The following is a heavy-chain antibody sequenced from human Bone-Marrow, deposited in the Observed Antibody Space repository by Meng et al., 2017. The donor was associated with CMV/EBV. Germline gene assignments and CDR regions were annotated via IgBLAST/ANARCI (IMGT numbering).Heavy chain of an antibody. CDR3: ARKNGMDV. J-gene: IGHJ6*01. Sequence: GESLKISCAASGFTFSSYAMSWVRQAPGKGLEWVACIKQDGSEKYYVDSVKGRFTISRDNAKNSLYLQMNSLRAEDTAVYYCARKNGMDVWGQGAAVTVSS. CDR1: GFTFSSYA. CDR2: IKQDGSEK. V-gene: IGHV3-7*01.